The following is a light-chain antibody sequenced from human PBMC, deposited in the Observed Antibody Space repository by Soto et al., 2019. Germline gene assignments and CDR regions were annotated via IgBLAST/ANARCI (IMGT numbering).Light chain of an antibody. CDR3: QQYHNLPWT. CDR1: QDINIY. V-gene: IGKV1-33*01. Sequence: DIQMTQSPSSLSTSAGDRVTITCQASQDINIYLNWFQQKPGKAPKLLIYDASNLETGVPSRFSGSGSGTDFTFTISGLQPEDIGTYYCQQYHNLPWTFGQGTKVEI. J-gene: IGKJ1*01. CDR2: DAS.